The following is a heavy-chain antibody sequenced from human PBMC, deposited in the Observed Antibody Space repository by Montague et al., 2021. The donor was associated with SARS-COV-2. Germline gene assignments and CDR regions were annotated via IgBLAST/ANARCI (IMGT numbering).Heavy chain of an antibody. Sequence: SLRLPCAASGFTFNNFGMQWVRQAPGKGLEWVAAISRNSDYTYYADSLKGRFTISRDNAKTSLYLQLNSLRAEDTAVYYCARGGIVGATLFDSWGQGTLVTVSS. V-gene: IGHV3-21*01. CDR2: ISRNSDYT. CDR1: GFTFNNFG. CDR3: ARGGIVGATLFDS. D-gene: IGHD1-26*01. J-gene: IGHJ4*02.